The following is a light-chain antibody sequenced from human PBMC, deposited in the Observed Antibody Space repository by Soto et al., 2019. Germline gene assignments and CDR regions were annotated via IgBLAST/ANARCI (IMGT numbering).Light chain of an antibody. CDR3: TSYAGGNNV. J-gene: IGLJ1*01. Sequence: QSVLTQPPSASGSLGQSVTISCTGTSSDVGGYNYVSWYQQHPGKIPKLMVYEVNKRPSGVPDRFSGSKSGNTASLTVSGLQAEYEADYYCTSYAGGNNVFGTGTKLTVL. CDR1: SSDVGGYNY. CDR2: EVN. V-gene: IGLV2-8*01.